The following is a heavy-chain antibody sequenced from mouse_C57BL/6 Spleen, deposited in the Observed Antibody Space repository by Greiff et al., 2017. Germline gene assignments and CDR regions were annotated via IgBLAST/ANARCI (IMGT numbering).Heavy chain of an antibody. Sequence: EVKVVESGAELVKPGASVKLSCTASGFNIKDYYMHWVKQRTEQGLEWIGRIDPEDGETKYAPKFQGKATITADTSSNTAYLQLSSLPSEDTSVYYWARSRYDYDDYRGQGTTLTVSA. D-gene: IGHD2-4*01. CDR1: GFNIKDYY. CDR2: IDPEDGET. CDR3: ARSRYDYDDY. V-gene: IGHV14-2*01. J-gene: IGHJ2*01.